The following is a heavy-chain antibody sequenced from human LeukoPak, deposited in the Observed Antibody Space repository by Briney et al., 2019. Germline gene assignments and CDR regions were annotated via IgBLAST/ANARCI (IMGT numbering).Heavy chain of an antibody. CDR1: GYTFTGYG. Sequence: ASVKVSCKASGYTFTGYGISWVRQAPGQGLEWMGWISAYNGNTNYAQKLQGRVTMTTDTSTSTAYMELRSLRSDDTAVYYCARGGRWLQLTTPPDYWGQGTLVTVSS. CDR2: ISAYNGNT. D-gene: IGHD5-24*01. J-gene: IGHJ4*02. CDR3: ARGGRWLQLTTPPDY. V-gene: IGHV1-18*01.